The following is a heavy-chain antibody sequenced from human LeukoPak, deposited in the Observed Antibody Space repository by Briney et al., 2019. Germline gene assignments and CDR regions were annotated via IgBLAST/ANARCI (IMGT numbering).Heavy chain of an antibody. J-gene: IGHJ4*02. CDR2: INPSGGST. V-gene: IGHV1-46*03. Sequence: ASVKVSCKASGYTFTSYYMHWVRQAPGQGLEWMGIINPSGGSTSYAQKFQGRVTMTRDTSTSTVYMELSSLGSEDTAVYYCASPTVAGTGYWGQGTLVTVSS. CDR3: ASPTVAGTGY. CDR1: GYTFTSYY. D-gene: IGHD6-19*01.